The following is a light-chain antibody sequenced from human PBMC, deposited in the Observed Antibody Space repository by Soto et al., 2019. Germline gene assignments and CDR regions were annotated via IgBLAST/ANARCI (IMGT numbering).Light chain of an antibody. CDR1: QSISTW. CDR2: DVS. CDR3: QQYNSYYSP. V-gene: IGKV1-5*01. Sequence: DIQMTQSPSALSASVGDRVTITCRASQSISTWLAWYQQKPGKAPKLLIYDVSSLESGVPSRFSGSGFGKEFTLTISSLQHDDFETYYCQQYNSYYSPLGQGTKVDIK. J-gene: IGKJ1*01.